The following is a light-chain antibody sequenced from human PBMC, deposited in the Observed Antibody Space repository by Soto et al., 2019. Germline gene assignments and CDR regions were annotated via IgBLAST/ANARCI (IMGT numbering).Light chain of an antibody. CDR1: QSISSY. J-gene: IGKJ4*01. Sequence: DIAMTQSPSSLSASIRDRVTITCRASQSISSYLNWYQQKPGKAPELLIYAASSLQSGVPSRFSGSGSGTDVTLTISTVQPEDFATYYCQQSYTTPFTFGGGTKVQMK. V-gene: IGKV1-39*01. CDR3: QQSYTTPFT. CDR2: AAS.